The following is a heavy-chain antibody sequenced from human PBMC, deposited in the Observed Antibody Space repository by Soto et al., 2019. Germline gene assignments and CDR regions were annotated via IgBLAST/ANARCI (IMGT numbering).Heavy chain of an antibody. CDR3: ARDPYGYNGYRITVSHDF. D-gene: IGHD5-12*01. J-gene: IGHJ4*02. Sequence: EVQLVESGGGLVQPGGSLRLSCAASGFTFNTYSMNWVRQAPGQGLEWISSISSSGTNIYYGDSVKGRFTISRDNSKNTLYLQMNSLRDDDTAVYYCARDPYGYNGYRITVSHDFWGQGTLVTVSS. V-gene: IGHV3-48*02. CDR2: ISSSGTNI. CDR1: GFTFNTYS.